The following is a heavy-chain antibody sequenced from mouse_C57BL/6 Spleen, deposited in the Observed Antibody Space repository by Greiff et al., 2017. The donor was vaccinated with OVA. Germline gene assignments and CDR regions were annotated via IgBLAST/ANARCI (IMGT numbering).Heavy chain of an antibody. CDR2: IYPGNSDT. CDR3: TRADSSGYAMDY. V-gene: IGHV1-5*01. CDR1: GYTFTSYW. J-gene: IGHJ4*01. D-gene: IGHD3-2*02. Sequence: EVQLQQSGTVLARPGASVKMSCKTSGYTFTSYWMHWVKQRPGQGLEWIGAIYPGNSDTSYNQKFKGKAKLNAVISASTAYMELSSLTNEDSAVYYCTRADSSGYAMDYWGQGTSVTVSS.